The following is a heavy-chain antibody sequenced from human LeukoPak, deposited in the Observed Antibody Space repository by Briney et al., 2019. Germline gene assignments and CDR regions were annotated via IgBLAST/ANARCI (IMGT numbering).Heavy chain of an antibody. Sequence: SVKVSCKASGGTFSSYAISWVRQAPGQGLGWMGRIIPILGIANYAQKFQGRVTITAGKSTSTAYMELSSLRSEDTAVYYCASDFAWLQSDAFDIWGQGTMVTVSS. D-gene: IGHD5-12*01. J-gene: IGHJ3*02. CDR3: ASDFAWLQSDAFDI. V-gene: IGHV1-69*04. CDR2: IIPILGIA. CDR1: GGTFSSYA.